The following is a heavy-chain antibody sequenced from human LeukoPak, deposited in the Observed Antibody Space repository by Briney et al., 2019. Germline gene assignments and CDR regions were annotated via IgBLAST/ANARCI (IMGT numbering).Heavy chain of an antibody. CDR3: ARGDRRDIVVDILTDHYGMDV. V-gene: IGHV1-69*13. Sequence: SVKVSCKASGGTFSSYAVSWVRQAPGQGLEWMGGIIPIFGTANYAQKFQGRVTITADESTSTAYMELSSLRSEDTAVYYCARGDRRDIVVDILTDHYGMDVWGKGTTVTVSS. J-gene: IGHJ6*04. CDR1: GGTFSSYA. CDR2: IIPIFGTA. D-gene: IGHD2-2*01.